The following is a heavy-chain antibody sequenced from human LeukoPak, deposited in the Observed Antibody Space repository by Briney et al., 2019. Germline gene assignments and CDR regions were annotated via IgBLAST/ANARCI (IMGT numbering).Heavy chain of an antibody. D-gene: IGHD2-8*01. CDR1: GYTFTSYG. V-gene: IGHV1-18*01. J-gene: IGHJ6*02. CDR3: ARLGHTVLMVYARGPIGGMDV. Sequence: ASVKVSCKASGYTFTSYGISWVRQAPGQGLEWMGWISAYNGNTNYAQKLQGGVTMTTDTSTSTAYMELRSLRSDDTAVYYCARLGHTVLMVYARGPIGGMDVWGQGTTVTVSS. CDR2: ISAYNGNT.